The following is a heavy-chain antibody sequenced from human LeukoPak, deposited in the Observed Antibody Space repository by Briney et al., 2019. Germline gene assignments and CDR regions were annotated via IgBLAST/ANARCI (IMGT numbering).Heavy chain of an antibody. CDR2: INPNSGGT. J-gene: IGHJ4*02. CDR1: GYTFTGYY. V-gene: IGHV1-2*02. CDR3: ARDLGGDIVATIGDY. D-gene: IGHD5-12*01. Sequence: ASVKVSCKASGYTFTGYYMHWVRQAPGQGLEWMGWINPNSGGTNYAQKFQGRVTMTRDTSTSTAYMELSRLRSDDTAVYYCARDLGGDIVATIGDYWGQGTLVTVSS.